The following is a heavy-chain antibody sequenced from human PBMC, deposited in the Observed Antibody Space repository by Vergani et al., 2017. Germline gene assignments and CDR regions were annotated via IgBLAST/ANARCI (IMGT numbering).Heavy chain of an antibody. CDR3: ARQYCGGDCYRPDYYYYGMDV. J-gene: IGHJ6*02. CDR1: GGSISSSSYY. Sequence: QLQLQESGPGLVKPSETLSLTCTVSGGSISSSSYYWGWIRQPPGKGLEGIGTIYYSGSTYYNPSLKSRVTISADTSTNQFSLKLSSVTAADTAVYYCARQYCGGDCYRPDYYYYGMDVWGQGTTVTVSS. V-gene: IGHV4-39*01. CDR2: IYYSGST. D-gene: IGHD2-21*02.